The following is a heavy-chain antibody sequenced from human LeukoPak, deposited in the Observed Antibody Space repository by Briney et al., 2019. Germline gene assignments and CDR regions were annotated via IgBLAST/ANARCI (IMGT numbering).Heavy chain of an antibody. J-gene: IGHJ4*02. CDR2: IYHSGST. D-gene: IGHD2-15*01. V-gene: IGHV4-38-2*02. CDR1: GYSISSGYY. Sequence: SETLSLTCTVSGYSISSGYYWGWIRQPPGKGLEWIGSIYHSGSTYYNPSLKSRVTISVDTSKNQFSLKLSSVTAADTAVYYCARVGGGSCYNYWGQGTLVTVSS. CDR3: ARVGGGSCYNY.